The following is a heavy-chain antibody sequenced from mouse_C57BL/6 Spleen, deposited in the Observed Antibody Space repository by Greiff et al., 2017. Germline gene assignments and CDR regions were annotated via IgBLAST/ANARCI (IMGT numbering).Heavy chain of an antibody. CDR3: APYDYDTYYAMDY. Sequence: VQLQQSGAELARPGASVKLSCKASGYTFTSYGISWVKQRTGQGLEWIGEIYPRSGNTYYNEKFKGKATLTADKSSSTAYMELRRLTSEDSAVYFCAPYDYDTYYAMDYWGQGTSVTVSS. J-gene: IGHJ4*01. CDR2: IYPRSGNT. CDR1: GYTFTSYG. D-gene: IGHD2-4*01. V-gene: IGHV1-81*01.